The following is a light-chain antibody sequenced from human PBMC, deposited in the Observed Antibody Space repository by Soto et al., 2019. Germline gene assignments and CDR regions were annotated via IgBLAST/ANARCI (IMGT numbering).Light chain of an antibody. CDR3: QTWGTGIQV. CDR2: LTSDGSH. Sequence: QLVLTQSPSASASLGASVKLTCTLSSGHSSYAIAWHQQQPNQGPRYLMKLTSDGSHSRGDGIPDRFSGSSSGAERYLTISSLQSEDEADYYCQTWGTGIQVFGGGTKVTVL. CDR1: SGHSSYA. V-gene: IGLV4-69*01. J-gene: IGLJ2*01.